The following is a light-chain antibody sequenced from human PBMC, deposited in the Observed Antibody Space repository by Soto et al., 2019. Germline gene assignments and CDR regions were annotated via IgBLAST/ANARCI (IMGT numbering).Light chain of an antibody. Sequence: QSVLTQPASVSGSPGQSITISCTGTSSDVGGYDYVSWYQQHPGKAPKLMIFEVRNRPSGVSNRFSASKSGNTASLTISDLQAEDEADYHCSSYTSSSTLVFGGGTQLTVL. CDR2: EVR. CDR1: SSDVGGYDY. V-gene: IGLV2-14*01. J-gene: IGLJ3*02. CDR3: SSYTSSSTLV.